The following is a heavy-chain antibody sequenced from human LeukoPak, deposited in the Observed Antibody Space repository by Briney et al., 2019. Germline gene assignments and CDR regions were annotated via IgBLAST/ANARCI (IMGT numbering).Heavy chain of an antibody. CDR2: ISYDGSNK. Sequence: GRSLRLSCAASGFTFSSYGMHWVRQAPGKGLEWVAVISYDGSNKYYADSVKGRFTTSRDNSKNTLYLQMNSLRAEDTAVYYCAKIRITMIVVAPFDYWGQGTLVTVSS. V-gene: IGHV3-30*18. J-gene: IGHJ4*02. CDR1: GFTFSSYG. D-gene: IGHD3-22*01. CDR3: AKIRITMIVVAPFDY.